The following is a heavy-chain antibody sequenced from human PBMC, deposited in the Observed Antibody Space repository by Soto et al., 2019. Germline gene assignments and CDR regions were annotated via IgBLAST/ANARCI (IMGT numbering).Heavy chain of an antibody. J-gene: IGHJ5*02. CDR2: INHSGST. V-gene: IGHV4-34*01. Sequence: SETLSLTCAVYGGSFSGYYWSWIRQPPGKGLEWIGEINHSGSTNYNPSLKSRVTISVDTSKNQFSLKLSSVTAADTAVYYCARERSRRHQGIAAAGTRSWFDPWGQGTLVTVSS. CDR3: ARERSRRHQGIAAAGTRSWFDP. D-gene: IGHD6-13*01. CDR1: GGSFSGYY.